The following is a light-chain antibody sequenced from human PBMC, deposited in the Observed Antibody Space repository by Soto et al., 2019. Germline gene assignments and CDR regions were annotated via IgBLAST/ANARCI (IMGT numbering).Light chain of an antibody. CDR2: DVN. V-gene: IGLV2-14*01. CDR1: SSDVGGYDY. CDR3: SSYISSSTLV. Sequence: QSALTQPASVSGSPGQSITISCTGTSSDVGGYDYVSWYQQHPGKAPQLMIYDVNNRPSGVSNRFSGSKSGNTASLTISGLQAEDEADYYCSSYISSSTLVFGTGTKLTVL. J-gene: IGLJ1*01.